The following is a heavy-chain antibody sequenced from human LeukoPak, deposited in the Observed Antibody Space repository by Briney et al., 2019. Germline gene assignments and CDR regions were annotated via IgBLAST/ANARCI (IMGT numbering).Heavy chain of an antibody. CDR3: ASWGVGDYNY. D-gene: IGHD4-17*01. V-gene: IGHV3-7*01. CDR1: GFTFSSYW. J-gene: IGHJ4*02. Sequence: PGGSLRVSCATTGFTFSSYWMSWVRQAPEKGLEWVANIKEDGSEKYYVDSVKGRFTISRDNAKDSLYLQMNSLRAEDRAVYYCASWGVGDYNYWGQGTLVTVSS. CDR2: IKEDGSEK.